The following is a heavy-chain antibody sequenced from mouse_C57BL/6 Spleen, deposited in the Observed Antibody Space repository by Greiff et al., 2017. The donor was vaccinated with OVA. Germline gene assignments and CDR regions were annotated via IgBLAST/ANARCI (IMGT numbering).Heavy chain of an antibody. V-gene: IGHV14-4*01. J-gene: IGHJ3*01. CDR3: IGDYDSWCAY. D-gene: IGHD2-4*01. CDR2: IDPENGDT. Sequence: VQLQQPGAELVRPGASVKLSCTASGFNIKDDYMHWVKQRPEQGLEWIGWIDPENGDTEYASKFQGKATITADTSSNTAYLQLSSLTSEDTAVYYCIGDYDSWCAYWGQGTLVTVSA. CDR1: GFNIKDDY.